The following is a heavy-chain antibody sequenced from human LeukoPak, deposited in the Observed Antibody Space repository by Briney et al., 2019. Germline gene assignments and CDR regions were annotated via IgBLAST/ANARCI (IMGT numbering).Heavy chain of an antibody. V-gene: IGHV3-7*01. D-gene: IGHD1-26*01. CDR2: INLDGNDK. J-gene: IGHJ4*02. Sequence: GGSLRLSCAASAFIFSIHWMSWVRQAPGKGLEWVANINLDGNDKNYVDSVKGRFTISRDNAKNSLYLQMNSLRDEDRAMYYCVRSGSYLSKWGQGTLVTVSS. CDR1: AFIFSIHW. CDR3: VRSGSYLSK.